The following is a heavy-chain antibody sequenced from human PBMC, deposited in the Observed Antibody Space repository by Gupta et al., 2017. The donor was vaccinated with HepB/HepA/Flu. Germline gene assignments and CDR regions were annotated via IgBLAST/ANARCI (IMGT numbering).Heavy chain of an antibody. V-gene: IGHV3-33*01. D-gene: IGHD4-23*01. Sequence: QVQLVESGGGVVQPGRSLRLPCAASGSTFSSHGLHWVRQAPGKGLEWVAVIWYDGSNKYYADSVKGRFTISRDNSKNTLYLQMNSLRAEDTAVYYCARRWSAGGTYYYYYMDVWGKGTTVTVSS. CDR1: GSTFSSHG. J-gene: IGHJ6*03. CDR3: ARRWSAGGTYYYYYMDV. CDR2: IWYDGSNK.